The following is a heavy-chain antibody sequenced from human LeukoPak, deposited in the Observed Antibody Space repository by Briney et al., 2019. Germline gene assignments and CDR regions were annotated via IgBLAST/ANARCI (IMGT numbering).Heavy chain of an antibody. J-gene: IGHJ5*02. CDR3: AIYTIFGRRFDP. CDR1: SGSFSGYY. D-gene: IGHD3-3*01. Sequence: SETLSLTFAVYSGSFSGYYWSWIRQPPGKGLEWIGEINHSGSTNYNPSLKSRVTISVDTSKNQFSLKLSSVTAADTAVYYCAIYTIFGRRFDPWGQGTLVTVSS. CDR2: INHSGST. V-gene: IGHV4-34*01.